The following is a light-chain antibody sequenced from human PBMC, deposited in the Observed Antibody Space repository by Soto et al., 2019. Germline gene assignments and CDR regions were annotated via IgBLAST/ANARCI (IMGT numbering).Light chain of an antibody. J-gene: IGLJ3*02. V-gene: IGLV3-16*01. CDR1: GLPRKY. Sequence: SYELTQPPSVSVSLGQMARITCSGEGLPRKYAYWYQQKPGQPPVLVIHKDSERPSGIPERFSGSSSGTIATLTITGVQAEDEADYYCLSADSGRPTSYRVFGGGTKLTVL. CDR2: KDS. CDR3: LSADSGRPTSYRV.